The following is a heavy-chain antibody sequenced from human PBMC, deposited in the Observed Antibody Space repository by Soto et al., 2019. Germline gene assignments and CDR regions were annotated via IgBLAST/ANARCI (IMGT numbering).Heavy chain of an antibody. V-gene: IGHV3-21*01. Sequence: EVQLVESGGGLVEPGGSLRLSCAASGFTFSSYSMIWVRQAPGKGLEWVSAISSSSSHIYYADSVKGRFTISRDNAKNSLYLQMNSLRAEDTAVYYCERGAMVVTRSLDYWGQGTLVTVSS. CDR3: ERGAMVVTRSLDY. CDR1: GFTFSSYS. D-gene: IGHD5-18*01. J-gene: IGHJ4*02. CDR2: ISSSSSHI.